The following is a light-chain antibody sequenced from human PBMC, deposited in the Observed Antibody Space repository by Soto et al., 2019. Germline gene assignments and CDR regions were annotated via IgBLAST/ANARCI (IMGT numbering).Light chain of an antibody. J-gene: IGKJ1*01. Sequence: ENGFTRSPGTLSLSPGERATLSCRASQSVSNNYLAWYQQKPGQAPRLLIYGASNRATGIPDRFSGSGSGTDFTLTISRLEPEDFAVYYCQQYGSSGTFGQGTKVDIK. CDR2: GAS. CDR1: QSVSNNY. CDR3: QQYGSSGT. V-gene: IGKV3-20*01.